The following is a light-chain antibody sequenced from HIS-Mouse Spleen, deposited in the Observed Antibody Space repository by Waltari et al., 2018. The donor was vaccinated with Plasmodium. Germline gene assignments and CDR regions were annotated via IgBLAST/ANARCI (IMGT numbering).Light chain of an antibody. CDR3: YSTDSSGNHRV. Sequence: SYEPTQPPSVSVSPGQTARITCSGDALPKKYAYWYQQKSGQAPVLVIYEDSKRPSGIPWRFAGSSSGTMATLTISGAQVEDEADYYCYSTDSSGNHRVFGGGTKLTVL. CDR1: ALPKKY. V-gene: IGLV3-10*01. CDR2: EDS. J-gene: IGLJ3*02.